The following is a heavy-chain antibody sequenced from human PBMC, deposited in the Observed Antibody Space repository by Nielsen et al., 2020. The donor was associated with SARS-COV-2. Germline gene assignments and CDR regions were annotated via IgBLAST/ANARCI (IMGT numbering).Heavy chain of an antibody. D-gene: IGHD3-22*01. CDR1: GFTFSNYT. CDR3: AKDPNDSTGYYIFES. J-gene: IGHJ4*02. CDR2: MSVRGDST. V-gene: IGHV3-23*01. Sequence: GESLKISCAASGFTFSNYTIHWVRQAPGKGLEWVSAMSVRGDSTYYADSVKGRFTISRDNSRNTLYLQMNSLRVEDAAVYYCAKDPNDSTGYYIFESWGQGTLVTVSS.